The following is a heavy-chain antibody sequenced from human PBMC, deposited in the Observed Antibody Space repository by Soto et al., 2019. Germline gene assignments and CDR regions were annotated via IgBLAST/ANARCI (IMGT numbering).Heavy chain of an antibody. CDR2: IYYSGST. J-gene: IGHJ6*02. V-gene: IGHV4-59*01. D-gene: IGHD3-10*01. Sequence: PSETLSLTCTVSGGSISSYYWSWIRQPPGKGLEWIGYIYYSGSTNYNPSLKSRVTISVDTSKNQFSLKLSSVTAADTAVYYCARVHRLLWFGDLGLYGMDVWGQGTTVTVSS. CDR3: ARVHRLLWFGDLGLYGMDV. CDR1: GGSISSYY.